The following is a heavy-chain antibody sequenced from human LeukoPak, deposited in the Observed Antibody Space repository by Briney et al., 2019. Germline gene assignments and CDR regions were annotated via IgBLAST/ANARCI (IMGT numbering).Heavy chain of an antibody. CDR1: GGTFSSYA. V-gene: IGHV1-69*13. CDR3: ARDSSSWYAFDY. Sequence: SVKVSCKASGGTFSSYAISWVRQAPGQGLEWMGGIIPIFGTANYAQKFQGRVTITADESTSTAYMELSSLRSEDTAVYYCARDSSSWYAFDYWGQGTLVTVSS. J-gene: IGHJ4*02. D-gene: IGHD6-13*01. CDR2: IIPIFGTA.